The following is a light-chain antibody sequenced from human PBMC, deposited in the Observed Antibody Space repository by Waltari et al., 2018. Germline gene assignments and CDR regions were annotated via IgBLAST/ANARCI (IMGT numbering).Light chain of an antibody. Sequence: DIQMTQSPSSLSASVGDRVTITCRASQNISTYLNLYQHKPGKAPNVLIYAASSLQSGVPLRFSGSGSGTHFTLTINSLQPEDFATYYCQQSYTTPRTFGQGTNLQIK. CDR3: QQSYTTPRT. J-gene: IGKJ2*01. V-gene: IGKV1-39*01. CDR1: QNISTY. CDR2: AAS.